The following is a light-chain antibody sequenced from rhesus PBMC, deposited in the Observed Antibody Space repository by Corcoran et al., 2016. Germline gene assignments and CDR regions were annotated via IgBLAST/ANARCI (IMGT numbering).Light chain of an antibody. Sequence: DIQMTQSPSSLSASVGDRVTITCRASQGVSSYLAWYQQKQGKAPKSLIYHASNLENGVPSRFGGSGAGTEFTLTISSLQPEDFATYYCQQYNSDPPTFGGGTTVEIK. V-gene: IGKV1-37*01. CDR3: QQYNSDPPT. J-gene: IGKJ4*01. CDR1: QGVSSY. CDR2: HAS.